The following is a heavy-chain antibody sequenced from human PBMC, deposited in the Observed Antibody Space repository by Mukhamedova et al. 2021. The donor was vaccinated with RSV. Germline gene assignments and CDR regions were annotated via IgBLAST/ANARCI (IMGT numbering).Heavy chain of an antibody. J-gene: IGHJ3*02. Sequence: VKGRFSISRDNSKNTLYLQMDSLRAEDTALYYCAKDLGGWGIINTDRAFDIWGQGTMVTVSS. CDR3: AKDLGGWGIINTDRAFDI. D-gene: IGHD2-8*02. V-gene: IGHV3-23*01.